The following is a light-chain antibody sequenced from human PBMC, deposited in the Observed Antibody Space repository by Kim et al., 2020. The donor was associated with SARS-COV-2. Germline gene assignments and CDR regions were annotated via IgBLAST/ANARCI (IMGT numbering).Light chain of an antibody. CDR3: SAWDSSLYAHV. V-gene: IGLV10-54*01. Sequence: QTDTLNCTGNSNNVGYQGAAWLQHHQGHPPNLLSYRNNNRPSGISERFSASRSGNTASLTITGLQPEDEADYYCSAWDSSLYAHVFGPGTKVTVL. CDR2: RNN. CDR1: SNNVGYQG. J-gene: IGLJ1*01.